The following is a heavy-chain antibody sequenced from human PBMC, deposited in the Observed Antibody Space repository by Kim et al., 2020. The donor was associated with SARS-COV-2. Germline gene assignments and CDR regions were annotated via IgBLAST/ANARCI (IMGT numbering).Heavy chain of an antibody. D-gene: IGHD1-1*01. CDR3: ARDRGNRNDADY. CDR1: GYTFIAYV. CDR2: INSGNNNT. V-gene: IGHV1-3*01. Sequence: ASVKVSCKTSGYTFIAYVIHWVRQAPGQSLEWMGWINSGNNNTKYSQNFQGRLIITKDTSATTAYMELSSLRSEDTAIYYCARDRGNRNDADYSGQGTQVTASP. J-gene: IGHJ4*02.